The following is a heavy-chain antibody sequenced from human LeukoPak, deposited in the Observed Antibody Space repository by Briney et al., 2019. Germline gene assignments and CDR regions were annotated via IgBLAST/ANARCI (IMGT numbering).Heavy chain of an antibody. J-gene: IGHJ4*02. V-gene: IGHV3-48*01. CDR2: ISRSSTTI. Sequence: GGSLRLSCAVSGFTFSSYSMNWVRQAPGKGLEWVSDISRSSTTIYYADSVKGRFTVSRDNAKNSLYLQMNSLRAEDTAVYYCARSRYNEIDYWGQGTLVTVSS. D-gene: IGHD1-14*01. CDR3: ARSRYNEIDY. CDR1: GFTFSSYS.